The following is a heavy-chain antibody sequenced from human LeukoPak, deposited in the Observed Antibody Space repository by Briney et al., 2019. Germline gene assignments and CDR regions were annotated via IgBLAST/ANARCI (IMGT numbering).Heavy chain of an antibody. D-gene: IGHD1-14*01. CDR2: IHRSGSP. CDR1: LDXTTSNF. V-gene: IGHV4-4*02. Sequence: SETLSLTCTVSLDXTTSNFWSWVRQPPGKGLEWIGEIHRSGSPNYNPSLQSRVTISIDRSRNQIALELCSVTAADTAVYYCAREILGGFNPGAYWGQGTLVTVSS. J-gene: IGHJ4*02. CDR3: AREILGGFNPGAY.